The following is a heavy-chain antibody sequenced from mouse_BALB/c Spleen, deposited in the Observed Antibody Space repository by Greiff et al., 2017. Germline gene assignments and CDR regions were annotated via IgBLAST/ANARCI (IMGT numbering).Heavy chain of an antibody. D-gene: IGHD1-1*01. J-gene: IGHJ2*01. V-gene: IGHV4-1*02. CDR3: ARHYYGSYFDY. CDR1: GFAFSRYW. CDR2: INPDSSTI. Sequence: EVQLVESGGGLVQPGGSLKLSCAASGFAFSRYWMSWVRQAPGKGLEWIGEINPDSSTINYTPSLKDKFIISRDNAKNTLYLQMSKVRSEDTALYYCARHYYGSYFDYWGQGTTLTVSS.